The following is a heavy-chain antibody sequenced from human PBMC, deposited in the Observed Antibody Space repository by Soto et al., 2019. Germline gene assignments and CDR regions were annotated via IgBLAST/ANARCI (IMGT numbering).Heavy chain of an antibody. V-gene: IGHV1-8*01. CDR3: ASHDYGDYDAFDI. J-gene: IGHJ3*02. CDR2: MNPNSGNT. D-gene: IGHD4-17*01. Sequence: QVQLVQSGAEVKKPGASVKVSCKASGYTFTSYDINWVRQATGQGLEWMGWMNPNSGNTGYAQKFQGRVTMTRTTSIRTAYMGLSSLSSEDTAVYYCASHDYGDYDAFDIWGRGRMVVVSS. CDR1: GYTFTSYD.